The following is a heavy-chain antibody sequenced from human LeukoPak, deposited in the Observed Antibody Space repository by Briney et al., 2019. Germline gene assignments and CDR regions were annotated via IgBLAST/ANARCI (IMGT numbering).Heavy chain of an antibody. CDR3: ARVIVVVTAPFFDY. Sequence: SETLSLTCTVSGGSISSYYWSWIRQPPGKGLEWIGEINHSGSTNYNPSLKSRVTISVDTSKNQFSLKLSSVTAADTAVYYCARVIVVVTAPFFDYWGQGTLVTVSS. CDR1: GGSISSYY. V-gene: IGHV4-34*01. D-gene: IGHD2-21*02. J-gene: IGHJ4*02. CDR2: INHSGST.